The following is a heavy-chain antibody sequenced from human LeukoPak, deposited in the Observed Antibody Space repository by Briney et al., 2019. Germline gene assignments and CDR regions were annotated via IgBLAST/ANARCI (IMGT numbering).Heavy chain of an antibody. D-gene: IGHD6-19*01. J-gene: IGHJ4*02. Sequence: GASVKVSCKASGFTFTSSAIQWVRQARGQRLEWIGWIVVGSGNTNYAQKFQERVTITRDMSTSTAYMELSSLTSEDSAVYYCAAGSGWYRFDYWGQGTLVTVSS. V-gene: IGHV1-58*02. CDR3: AAGSGWYRFDY. CDR1: GFTFTSSA. CDR2: IVVGSGNT.